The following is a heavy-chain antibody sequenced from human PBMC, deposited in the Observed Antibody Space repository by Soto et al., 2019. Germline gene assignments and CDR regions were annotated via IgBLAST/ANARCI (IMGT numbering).Heavy chain of an antibody. Sequence: SETRSRTWAVSTYSISSDYYWCWIGQPPGKGLEWIGSIYHSGSTYYNPSLKSRVTISIDTSKNQFSLKLSSATAADTAVYYCARDRERYRYSSSWFDPWGQGTLVTVSS. CDR3: ARDRERYRYSSSWFDP. D-gene: IGHD5-18*01. CDR1: TYSISSDYY. V-gene: IGHV4-38-2*02. CDR2: IYHSGST. J-gene: IGHJ5*02.